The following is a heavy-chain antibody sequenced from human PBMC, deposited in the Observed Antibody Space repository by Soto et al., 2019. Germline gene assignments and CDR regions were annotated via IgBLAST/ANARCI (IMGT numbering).Heavy chain of an antibody. CDR3: ARRGPGTYFDY. D-gene: IGHD6-13*01. CDR1: GFTFSSYA. J-gene: IGHJ4*02. V-gene: IGHV3-23*01. CDR2: ISGSGGST. Sequence: EVQLLESGGGLVQPGGSLRLSCAASGFTFSSYAMRWVRQAPGKGLGWVSAISGSGGSTSYADSVKGRFTISRDKSKNTLDLQLNRLRAEDTAVYYWARRGPGTYFDYWGQGTLVTVSS.